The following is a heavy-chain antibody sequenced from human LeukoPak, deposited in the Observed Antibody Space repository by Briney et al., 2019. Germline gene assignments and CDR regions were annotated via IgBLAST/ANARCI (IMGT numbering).Heavy chain of an antibody. CDR3: ARNVYNFDY. D-gene: IGHD3-10*02. CDR1: GFTFSSYE. Sequence: GGSLRLSCAASGFTFSSYEMNWVRQAPGKGLEWVSYISSSGSTIYYADSVQGRVTISRDNAQNSLYLQMSSLRAEDTAVYYCARNVYNFDYWGQGTLVTVSS. V-gene: IGHV3-48*03. CDR2: ISSSGSTI. J-gene: IGHJ4*02.